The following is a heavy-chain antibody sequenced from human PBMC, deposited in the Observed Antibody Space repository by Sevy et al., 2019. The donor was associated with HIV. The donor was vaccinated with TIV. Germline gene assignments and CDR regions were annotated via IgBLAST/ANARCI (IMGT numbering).Heavy chain of an antibody. CDR1: GQTSSDYY. Sequence: ASVKVSCKASGQTSSDYYIQWARQAPGKGLEWMGWINSKSGATSYPQKFQGRVTMTSDTSISTAYMELSRLRSDDTAVYYCATEYSYDYWGQGTLVTVSS. V-gene: IGHV1-2*02. D-gene: IGHD4-4*01. CDR2: INSKSGAT. J-gene: IGHJ4*02. CDR3: ATEYSYDY.